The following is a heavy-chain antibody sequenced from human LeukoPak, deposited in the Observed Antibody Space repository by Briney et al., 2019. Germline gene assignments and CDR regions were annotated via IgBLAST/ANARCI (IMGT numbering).Heavy chain of an antibody. D-gene: IGHD2-15*01. CDR3: ARDLERFVVVVAATGGGYWFDP. CDR1: GYTFTGYY. CDR2: ISAYNGNT. Sequence: GASVKVSCKASGYTFTGYYMHWVRQAPGQGLEWMGWISAYNGNTNYAQKLQGRVTMTTDTSTSTAYMELRSLRSDDTAVYYCARDLERFVVVVAATGGGYWFDPWGQGTLVTVSS. V-gene: IGHV1-18*04. J-gene: IGHJ5*02.